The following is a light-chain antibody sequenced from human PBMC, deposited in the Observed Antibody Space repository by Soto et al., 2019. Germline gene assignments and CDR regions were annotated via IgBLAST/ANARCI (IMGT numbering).Light chain of an antibody. V-gene: IGLV2-8*01. CDR2: EVS. CDR1: SSDVGGYNY. J-gene: IGLJ2*01. CDR3: SSYAGSNNLGV. Sequence: QSALTQPPSASGSPGQSVTISCTGTSSDVGGYNYVSWYQQHPGKAPKLMIYEVSKRPSGVPDRFSGSKSGNTASLTVSGLQAEYEADYSCSSYAGSNNLGVFGGGTKLTLL.